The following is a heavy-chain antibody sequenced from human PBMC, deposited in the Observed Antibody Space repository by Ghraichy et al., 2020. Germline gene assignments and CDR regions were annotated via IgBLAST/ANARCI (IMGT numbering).Heavy chain of an antibody. Sequence: SETLSLTCTVSGGAISSGGYYWSWIRQRPGQGLEWIGYTFHSGNTYYNPSLRSRVTISADTSKNQFSLRVSSVTAADTAVYYCAKDHSSTPGQMDVWGQGTTVTVSS. J-gene: IGHJ6*02. CDR3: AKDHSSTPGQMDV. CDR2: TFHSGNT. V-gene: IGHV4-31*03. CDR1: GGAISSGGYY. D-gene: IGHD6-19*01.